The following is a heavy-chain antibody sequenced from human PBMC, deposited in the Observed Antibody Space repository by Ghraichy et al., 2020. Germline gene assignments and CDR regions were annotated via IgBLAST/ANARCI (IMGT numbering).Heavy chain of an antibody. CDR1: GFTFSSNW. CDR2: INTDGSST. V-gene: IGHV3-74*01. Sequence: GGSLRLSCAASGFTFSSNWMHWVRRAPGKGLVWVSRINTDGSSTSYADSVKGRFTISRDNAKNTLYLQMTSLRAEDTAVYYCVRDAFQYSDLGGSRFDYWGQGSLVTVSS. J-gene: IGHJ4*02. CDR3: VRDAFQYSDLGGSRFDY. D-gene: IGHD3-22*01.